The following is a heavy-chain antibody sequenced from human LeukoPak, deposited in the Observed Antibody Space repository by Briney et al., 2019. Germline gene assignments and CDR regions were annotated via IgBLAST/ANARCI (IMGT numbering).Heavy chain of an antibody. D-gene: IGHD4-17*01. CDR1: GSTVSSNY. Sequence: PGGSLRLSCAASGSTVSSNYMSWVRQAPGKGLEWVSVIYSGGSTYYADSVKGRFTISRDNSKNTLYLQMNSLRAEDTAVYYCARGYGDYDYFDYWGQGTLVTVSS. J-gene: IGHJ4*02. CDR3: ARGYGDYDYFDY. V-gene: IGHV3-53*01. CDR2: IYSGGST.